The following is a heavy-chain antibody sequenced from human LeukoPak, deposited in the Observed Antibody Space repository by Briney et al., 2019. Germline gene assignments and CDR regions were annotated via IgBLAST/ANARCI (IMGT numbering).Heavy chain of an antibody. V-gene: IGHV1-2*02. D-gene: IGHD6-6*01. CDR2: INPNSGGT. CDR3: ATLSITARPRWHWFDP. J-gene: IGHJ5*02. Sequence: GASVKVSCKASGYTFTGYYMHWVRQAPGQGLEWMGWINPNSGGTNYAQKFQGRVTMTEDTSTDTAYMELSSLRSEDTAVYYCATLSITARPRWHWFDPWGQGTLVTVSS. CDR1: GYTFTGYY.